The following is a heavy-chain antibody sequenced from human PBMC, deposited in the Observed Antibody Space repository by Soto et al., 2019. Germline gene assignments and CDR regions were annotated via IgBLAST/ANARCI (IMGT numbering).Heavy chain of an antibody. CDR1: GFTFSSYS. J-gene: IGHJ4*02. V-gene: IGHV3-21*01. CDR2: ISSSSSYI. CDR3: ARGTGYSSGWSSD. Sequence: SLRLSCAASGFTFSSYSMNWVRQAPGKGLELVSSISSSSSYIYYADSVKGRFTISRDNAKNSPYLQMNMLRAEDTAVYYCARGTGYSSGWSSDCGQAPLVTVSS. D-gene: IGHD6-19*01.